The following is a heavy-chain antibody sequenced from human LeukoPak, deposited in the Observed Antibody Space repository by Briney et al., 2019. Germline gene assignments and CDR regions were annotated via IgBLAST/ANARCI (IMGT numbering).Heavy chain of an antibody. CDR2: VDPEDGET. Sequence: ATVKISCKVSGYTFTDYYMHWVPQAPGKGLEWMGLVDPEDGETIYAEKFQGRVTITADTSTDTAYMELSSLRSEDTAVYYCATIEYSSSSRAFDIWGQGTMVTVSS. J-gene: IGHJ3*02. V-gene: IGHV1-69-2*01. CDR3: ATIEYSSSSRAFDI. D-gene: IGHD6-6*01. CDR1: GYTFTDYY.